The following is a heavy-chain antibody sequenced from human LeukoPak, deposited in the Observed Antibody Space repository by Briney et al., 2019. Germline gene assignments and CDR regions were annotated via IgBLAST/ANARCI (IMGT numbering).Heavy chain of an antibody. CDR1: RGSIRNYC. CDR3: AGGTIAEAGFYFDY. J-gene: IGHJ4*02. V-gene: IGHV4-59*01. CDR2: IYHLGST. Sequence: SGTLSLTCTISRGSIRNYCWTWIRQPPGKGLEWIGYIYHLGSTNYNPSLNGRVTISLHTSENQFSLRLTSETAADTALYYCAGGTIAEAGFYFDYWGQGTLVTVSS. D-gene: IGHD6-13*01.